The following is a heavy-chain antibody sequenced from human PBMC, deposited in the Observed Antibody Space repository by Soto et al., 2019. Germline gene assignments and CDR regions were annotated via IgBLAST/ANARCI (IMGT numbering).Heavy chain of an antibody. CDR3: ARRFLLLWFGELSPKEFDY. V-gene: IGHV4-39*01. Sequence: ASETLSLTCAVFGGSFSGYYWGWIRQPPGKGLEWIGSIYYSGSTYYNPSLKSRVTISVDTSKNQFSLKLSSVTAADTAVYYCARRFLLLWFGELSPKEFDYWGQGTLLTVSS. CDR2: IYYSGST. CDR1: GGSFSGYY. J-gene: IGHJ4*02. D-gene: IGHD3-10*01.